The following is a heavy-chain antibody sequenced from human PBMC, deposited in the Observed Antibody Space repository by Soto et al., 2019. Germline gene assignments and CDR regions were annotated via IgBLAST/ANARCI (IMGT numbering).Heavy chain of an antibody. Sequence: PSETLSLTCTVSGGSISSGDYYWSWIRQPPGKGLEWIGYIYYSGSTYYNPSLKSRVTISVDTSKNQFSLKLSSVTAADTAVYYCARDRSGSPGYYYYGMDVWGQGTTVTVSS. J-gene: IGHJ6*02. CDR1: GGSISSGDYY. CDR2: IYYSGST. D-gene: IGHD1-26*01. CDR3: ARDRSGSPGYYYYGMDV. V-gene: IGHV4-30-4*01.